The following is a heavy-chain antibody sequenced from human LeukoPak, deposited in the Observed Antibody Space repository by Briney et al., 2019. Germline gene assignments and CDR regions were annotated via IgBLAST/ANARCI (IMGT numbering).Heavy chain of an antibody. V-gene: IGHV3-23*01. CDR2: ISGSGGST. J-gene: IGHJ4*02. D-gene: IGHD2-21*02. CDR1: GFTFSSYA. Sequence: QPGRSLRLSCAASGFTFSSYAMSWVRQAPGKGLEWVSAISGSGGSTYYADSVKGRFTISRDNSKNTLYLQMNSLRAEDTAVYYCANRKSFGDDRTPGLFDYWGQGTLVTVSS. CDR3: ANRKSFGDDRTPGLFDY.